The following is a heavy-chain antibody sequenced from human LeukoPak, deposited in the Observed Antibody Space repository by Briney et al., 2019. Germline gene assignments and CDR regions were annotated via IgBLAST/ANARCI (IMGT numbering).Heavy chain of an antibody. V-gene: IGHV3-7*03. Sequence: GGSLRLSCAASGFTFSSYAMSWVRQAPGKGLEWVANIKQDGSEKYYVDSVKGRFTISRDNAKNSLYLQMNSLRAEDTAVYHCAQGYSGYLWGQGTLVTVSS. J-gene: IGHJ5*02. D-gene: IGHD1-26*01. CDR1: GFTFSSYA. CDR2: IKQDGSEK. CDR3: AQGYSGYL.